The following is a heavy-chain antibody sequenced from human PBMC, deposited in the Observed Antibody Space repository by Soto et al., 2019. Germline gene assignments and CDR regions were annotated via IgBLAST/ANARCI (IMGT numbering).Heavy chain of an antibody. CDR2: ISSSGGST. CDR1: GFTFSSYA. V-gene: IGHV3-23*01. J-gene: IGHJ4*02. CDR3: ARSGSYSWLPY. Sequence: QAGGSLRLSCAASGFTFSSYAVSWVRQAPGKGLEWVSSISSSGGSTYYADSVKGRFTISRDNSKNTLYLQMNSLRAEDTAVYYCARSGSYSWLPYWGQGTLVTVSS. D-gene: IGHD1-26*01.